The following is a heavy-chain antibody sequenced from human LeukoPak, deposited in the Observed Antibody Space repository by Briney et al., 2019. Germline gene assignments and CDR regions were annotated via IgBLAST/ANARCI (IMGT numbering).Heavy chain of an antibody. J-gene: IGHJ4*02. CDR2: IKQDGSEK. CDR3: ARGGYTFEY. CDR1: GFTFSSYA. Sequence: GRSLRLSCAASGFTFSSYAMHWVRQAPGKGLEWVANIKQDGSEKNYVDSVKGRFTISRDNAKNSLYLQTNSLRAEDTAVYYCARGGYTFEYWGQGTLVTVSS. V-gene: IGHV3-7*01. D-gene: IGHD5-18*01.